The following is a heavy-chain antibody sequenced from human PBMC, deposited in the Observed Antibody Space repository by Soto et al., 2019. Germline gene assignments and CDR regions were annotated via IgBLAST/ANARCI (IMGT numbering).Heavy chain of an antibody. CDR3: ARHGFGPLHGLVDV. CDR1: GGSITNYY. J-gene: IGHJ6*02. V-gene: IGHV4-59*08. Sequence: QVQLQESGPGLVKPSETLSLTCTVSGGSITNYYCSWFRQPPGKGLEWIGYINYDGYSAYNLSLKRRVTLSMDASTTQFSLMLESVTDTDTAVYYCARHGFGPLHGLVDVWGPGTTVIVSS. CDR2: INYDGYS. D-gene: IGHD3-10*01.